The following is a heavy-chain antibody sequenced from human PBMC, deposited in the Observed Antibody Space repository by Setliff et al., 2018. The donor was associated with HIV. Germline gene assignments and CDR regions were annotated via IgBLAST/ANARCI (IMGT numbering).Heavy chain of an antibody. V-gene: IGHV4-38-2*01. CDR3: ATPHREREDDAFDI. CDR1: GGSLSGYY. Sequence: PSETLSLTCAVYGGSLSGYYWGWIRQPPGKGLEWVGSMYPNGRTYYNPSVKSRVTISVDTSKNQFFLNLSSVTAADTAMYYCATPHREREDDAFDIWGQGRKVTVSS. J-gene: IGHJ3*02. D-gene: IGHD1-26*01. CDR2: MYPNGRT.